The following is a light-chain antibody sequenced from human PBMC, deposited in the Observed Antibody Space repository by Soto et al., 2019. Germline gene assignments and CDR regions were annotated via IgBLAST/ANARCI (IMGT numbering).Light chain of an antibody. Sequence: IVMTQSPDSLAVSLGAGATIDCKSSQSLLYSSNNKNYLAWYQQKPGQPPKLLIYWASTRESGVPDRFSGSGSGTDFTLTINSLQAEDVGVYYCQQYYGTPYTFAQGTKVDIK. V-gene: IGKV4-1*01. CDR2: WAS. J-gene: IGKJ2*01. CDR3: QQYYGTPYT. CDR1: QSLLYSSNNKNY.